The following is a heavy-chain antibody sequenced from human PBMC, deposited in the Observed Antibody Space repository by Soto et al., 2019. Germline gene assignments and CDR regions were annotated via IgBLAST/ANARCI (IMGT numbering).Heavy chain of an antibody. CDR2: IYWDDDK. D-gene: IGHD3-10*01. V-gene: IGHV2-5*02. CDR3: AHGVMVRGVIRTQWDWFDP. Sequence: QITLKESGPTLVKPTQTLTLTCTFSGFSLSTSGVGVGWIRQPPGKALEWLALIYWDDDKRYSPSLKSRLTITKDTSKNQVVLTMTNMDPVDTATYYCAHGVMVRGVIRTQWDWFDPWGQGTLVTVSS. J-gene: IGHJ5*02. CDR1: GFSLSTSGVG.